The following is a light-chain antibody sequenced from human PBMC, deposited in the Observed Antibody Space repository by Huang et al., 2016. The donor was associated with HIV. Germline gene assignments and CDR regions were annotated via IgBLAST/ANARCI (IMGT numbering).Light chain of an antibody. CDR1: QSVTS. J-gene: IGKJ5*01. V-gene: IGKV3-15*01. Sequence: EIVMTQSPATLSVSPGERATLSCRASQSVTSLAWYQQKPGQTPRLLIYGASTRATGIAARFSGSGSGTYFTLTISSLQSEDFAVYYCQQYNNWPSITFGQGTRLEIK. CDR3: QQYNNWPSIT. CDR2: GAS.